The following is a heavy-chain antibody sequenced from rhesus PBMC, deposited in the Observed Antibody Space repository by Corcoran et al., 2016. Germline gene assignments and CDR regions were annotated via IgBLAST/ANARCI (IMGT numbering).Heavy chain of an antibody. CDR2: IYGSSPSP. Sequence: QVQLQESGPGVVKPSETLSLTCAVSGGSISDSYRWSWIRQPPGKGLEWIGYIYGSSPSPNYNPSLQSRVTISKDTSKNQFSLKLSSVTAADTAVYYCARGTMVATNWGQGVLVTVSS. V-gene: IGHV4S10*01. D-gene: IGHD4-4*01. CDR3: ARGTMVATN. CDR1: GGSISDSYR. J-gene: IGHJ4*01.